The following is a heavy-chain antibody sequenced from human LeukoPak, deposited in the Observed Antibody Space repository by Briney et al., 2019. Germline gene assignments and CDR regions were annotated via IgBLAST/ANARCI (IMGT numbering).Heavy chain of an antibody. Sequence: ASVKVSCKASGCTFSSYAISWVRQAPGQGLEWMGRIIPILGIANYAQKFQGRVTITADKSTSTAYMELSSLRSEDTAVYYCARVDYYGSGSYDYWGQGTLVTVSS. CDR3: ARVDYYGSGSYDY. D-gene: IGHD3-10*01. CDR2: IIPILGIA. J-gene: IGHJ4*02. CDR1: GCTFSSYA. V-gene: IGHV1-69*04.